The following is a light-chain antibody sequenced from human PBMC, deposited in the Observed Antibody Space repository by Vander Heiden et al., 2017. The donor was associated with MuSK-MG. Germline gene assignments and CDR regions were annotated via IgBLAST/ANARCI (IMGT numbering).Light chain of an antibody. CDR1: SSDVGGYSY. CDR2: DVS. J-gene: IGLJ3*02. CDR3: FSYAGTYTWV. Sequence: QSALTQPRSVSGSPGQSVTISCTGTSSDVGGYSYVSWYQQHPGKAPKVMISDVSERPSGVPDRFSASKSGNTASLTISGLQADDEADYYCFSYAGTYTWVFGGGTKLTVL. V-gene: IGLV2-11*01.